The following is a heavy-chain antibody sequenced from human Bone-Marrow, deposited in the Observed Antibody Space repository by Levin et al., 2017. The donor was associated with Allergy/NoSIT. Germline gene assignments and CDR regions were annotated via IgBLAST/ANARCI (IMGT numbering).Heavy chain of an antibody. J-gene: IGHJ4*02. CDR3: AKDASGWSRDL. V-gene: IGHV3-21*06. D-gene: IGHD6-19*01. Sequence: PGESLKISCVPSGFNLDSFSMSWVRQAPGKGLEWVSTITSSSNGLIYADSVKGRFSISRDNAKNSLYLQMNSLRVEDTAVYYCAKDASGWSRDLWGQGTLVTVSS. CDR1: GFNLDSFS. CDR2: ITSSSNGL.